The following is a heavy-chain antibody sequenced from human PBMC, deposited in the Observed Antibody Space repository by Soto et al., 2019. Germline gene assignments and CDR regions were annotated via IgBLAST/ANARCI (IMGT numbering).Heavy chain of an antibody. CDR3: ARSPSSIVVVPAAKLTPWFDP. CDR1: GFTFSSYS. CDR2: ISSSSSTI. J-gene: IGHJ5*02. V-gene: IGHV3-48*01. D-gene: IGHD2-2*01. Sequence: GGSLRLSCAASGFTFSSYSMNWVRQAPGKGLEWVSYISSSSSTIYYADSVKGRFTISRDNAKNSLYLQMNSLRAEDTAVYYCARSPSSIVVVPAAKLTPWFDPWGQGTLVTVSS.